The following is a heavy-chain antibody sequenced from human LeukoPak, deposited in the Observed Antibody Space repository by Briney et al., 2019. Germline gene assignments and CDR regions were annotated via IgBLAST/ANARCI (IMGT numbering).Heavy chain of an antibody. D-gene: IGHD4-17*01. J-gene: IGHJ4*02. V-gene: IGHV3-30*18. CDR2: ISYDGNKA. CDR3: AKDSTRDYGYYGMPES. Sequence: PGESLRLSCAGSGFTFPTYGMHWVRQAQGKGLEWVAYISYDGNKAYYTDSVKGRFTISRDNSKNMLCLQMSSLRIEDTGVYYCAKDSTRDYGYYGMPESWGQGTLVTVS. CDR1: GFTFPTYG.